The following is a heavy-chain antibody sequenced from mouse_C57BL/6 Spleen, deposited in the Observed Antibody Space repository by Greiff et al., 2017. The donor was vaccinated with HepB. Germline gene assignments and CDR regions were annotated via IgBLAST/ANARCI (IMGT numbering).Heavy chain of an antibody. CDR2: IDPSDSET. D-gene: IGHD1-1*01. CDR3: ARYVSSYVGLDY. Sequence: QVQLQQPGAELVRPGSSVKLSCKASGYTFTSYWMHWVKQRPIQGLEWIGNIDPSDSETHYNQKFKDKATLTVDKSSSTTYMQLSSLTSEDSAVYYCARYVSSYVGLDYWGQGTSVTVSS. CDR1: GYTFTSYW. V-gene: IGHV1-52*01. J-gene: IGHJ4*01.